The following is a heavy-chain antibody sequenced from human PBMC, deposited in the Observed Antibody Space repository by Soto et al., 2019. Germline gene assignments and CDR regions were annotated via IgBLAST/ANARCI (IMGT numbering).Heavy chain of an antibody. V-gene: IGHV4-59*08. CDR3: ARLFATNSPRLAGYSSGWYLDY. J-gene: IGHJ4*02. D-gene: IGHD6-19*01. CDR1: GGSISSYY. CDR2: IYYSGST. Sequence: SETLSLTCTVSGGSISSYYWSWIRQPPGKGLEWIGYIYYSGSTNYNPSLKSRVTISVDTSKNQFSLKLSSVTAADTAVYYCARLFATNSPRLAGYSSGWYLDYWGQGTLVTVSS.